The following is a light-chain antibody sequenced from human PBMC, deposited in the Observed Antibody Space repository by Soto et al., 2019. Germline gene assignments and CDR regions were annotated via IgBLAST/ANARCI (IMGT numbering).Light chain of an antibody. V-gene: IGLV2-18*02. CDR1: SSDISTYNR. CDR2: EVS. Sequence: QSVLTQPRSVSGSPGQSVTISCTGTSSDISTYNRVSWYQQPPGTAPKLMVYEVSNRPSGVPDRFSGSKSGNTASLTISGLQPEDEADYYCCSYAGSFTWLFGGGTKLTVL. CDR3: CSYAGSFTWL. J-gene: IGLJ3*02.